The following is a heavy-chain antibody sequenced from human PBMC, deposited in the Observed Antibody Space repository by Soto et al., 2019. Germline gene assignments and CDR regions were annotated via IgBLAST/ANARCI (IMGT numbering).Heavy chain of an antibody. CDR2: INGDGSST. Sequence: EVQLVESGGGLVQPGGSLRLSCAASGFTFSSYWMHWVRQAPGKGLVWVSRINGDGSSTTYADSVKGRFTISRDNAKNTVYLQMNSLRAEDTAVYYCARNAGDCSGGTCYFDYWGHGTLGTVSS. J-gene: IGHJ4*01. V-gene: IGHV3-74*01. D-gene: IGHD2-15*01. CDR1: GFTFSSYW. CDR3: ARNAGDCSGGTCYFDY.